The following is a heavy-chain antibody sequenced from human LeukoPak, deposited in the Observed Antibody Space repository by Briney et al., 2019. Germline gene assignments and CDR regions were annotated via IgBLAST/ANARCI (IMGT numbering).Heavy chain of an antibody. J-gene: IGHJ4*02. CDR2: IRAEGNPT. CDR1: GFNFNIYS. Sequence: GGSLRLSCRASGFNFNIYSMNWVSHAPGKGLEWVSVIRAEGNPTHYADSVKCRFTISRDNSKNMVYLQMNRLRAEDTAIYYCGKDGHCPDCICPTKIVVAGYIDHWGQGTLVTVSS. V-gene: IGHV3-23*01. D-gene: IGHD6-19*01. CDR3: GKDGHCPDCICPTKIVVAGYIDH.